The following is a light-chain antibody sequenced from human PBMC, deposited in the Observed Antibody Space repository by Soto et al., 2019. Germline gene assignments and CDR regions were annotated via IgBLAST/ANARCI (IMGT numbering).Light chain of an antibody. CDR1: SSDIGAYNF. V-gene: IGLV2-14*03. CDR3: TSWTTSTTMI. CDR2: DVN. Sequence: QSVLTQPASVSRSPGQSITISCPGTSSDIGAYNFVSWSQQHPGKAPKLMLYDVNIRPSGVSNRFSGSKSGNTASLTISGLQAEDEADYDCTSWTTSTTMIFGGGTKVTV. J-gene: IGLJ2*01.